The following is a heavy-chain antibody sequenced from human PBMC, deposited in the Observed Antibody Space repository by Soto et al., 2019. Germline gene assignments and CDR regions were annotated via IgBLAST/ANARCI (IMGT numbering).Heavy chain of an antibody. CDR3: AKGRSGSSKDLDY. CDR1: GFTFSNFA. D-gene: IGHD6-6*01. Sequence: PGGSLRLSCAASGFTFSNFAMTWVRQAPGKGLEWVSTISGSGGSTNYADSVKGRFPISRDNSKNTLYLQMNSLRAEDTAVYYCAKGRSGSSKDLDYRGLGTLVTVSS. V-gene: IGHV3-23*01. CDR2: ISGSGGST. J-gene: IGHJ4*02.